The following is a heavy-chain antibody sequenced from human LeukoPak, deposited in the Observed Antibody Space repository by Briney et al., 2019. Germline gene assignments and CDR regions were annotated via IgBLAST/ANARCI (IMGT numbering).Heavy chain of an antibody. CDR3: ARDYYGSGWYGDY. J-gene: IGHJ4*02. V-gene: IGHV3-7*04. CDR1: GFTFGIYW. CDR2: IKQDGSEK. Sequence: GGSLRLSCAASGFTFGIYWMSWVRQAPGKGLEWVANIKQDGSEKFYVDSVKGRFTLSRDNAKNSLFLQMNSLRAEDTAVYYCARDYYGSGWYGDYWGQGTLVTVSS. D-gene: IGHD6-19*01.